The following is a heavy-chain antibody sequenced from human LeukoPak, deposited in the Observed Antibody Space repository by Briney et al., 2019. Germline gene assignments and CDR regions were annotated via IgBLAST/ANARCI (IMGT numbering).Heavy chain of an antibody. CDR1: GGSISSSSYY. V-gene: IGHV4-39*01. CDR3: ARHRGYCSSTSCYNYFDY. D-gene: IGHD2-2*02. Sequence: PETLYLTCTVSGGSISSSSYYWGWIRQPPGKGLEWIGSIYYSGSTYYNPSLRSRVTISVDTSKNQFSLKLSSVTAADTAVYYCARHRGYCSSTSCYNYFDYWGQGTMATDSS. J-gene: IGHJ4*02. CDR2: IYYSGST.